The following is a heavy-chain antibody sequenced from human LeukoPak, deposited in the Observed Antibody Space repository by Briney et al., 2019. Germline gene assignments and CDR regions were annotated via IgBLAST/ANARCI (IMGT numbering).Heavy chain of an antibody. CDR3: ARAPGRGRYYFDY. Sequence: GGSLRLSCAVSGFTFSDYYMSWIRQAPGKGLEWVSYISSSGSTIYYADSVKGRFTISRDNAKNSLYLQMNSLRAEDTAVYYCARAPGRGRYYFDYWGQGTLVTVSS. V-gene: IGHV3-11*01. CDR1: GFTFSDYY. CDR2: ISSSGSTI. D-gene: IGHD3-10*01. J-gene: IGHJ4*02.